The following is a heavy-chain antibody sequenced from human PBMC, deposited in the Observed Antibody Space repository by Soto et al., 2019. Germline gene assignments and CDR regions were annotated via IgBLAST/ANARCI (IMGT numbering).Heavy chain of an antibody. J-gene: IGHJ4*02. CDR3: AKGLVYYDY. Sequence: EVHLLASGGGLVQPGGSLRLSCAASGFSFSSSAMTWVRQARGKGLEWVSSISDGGGSTYYADSGKGRFTISRDNYKNTLYLQMSSLRAEDTAEYFCAKGLVYYDYWGQGTLVTVSS. CDR2: ISDGGGST. CDR1: GFSFSSSA. V-gene: IGHV3-23*01. D-gene: IGHD3-22*01.